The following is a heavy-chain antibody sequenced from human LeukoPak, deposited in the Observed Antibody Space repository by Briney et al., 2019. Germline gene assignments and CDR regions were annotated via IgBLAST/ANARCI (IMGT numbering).Heavy chain of an antibody. CDR2: IKQDGSEK. D-gene: IGHD4-17*01. V-gene: IGHV3-7*01. CDR3: ARAPYGDYYYFDY. Sequence: GGSLRLSCAASGFTFSSYWMSWVRQAPGKGLEWVANIKQDGSEKYYADSVKGRFTISRDNAKNSLYLQMNSLRAEDTAVYYCARAPYGDYYYFDYWGQGTLVTVSS. J-gene: IGHJ4*02. CDR1: GFTFSSYW.